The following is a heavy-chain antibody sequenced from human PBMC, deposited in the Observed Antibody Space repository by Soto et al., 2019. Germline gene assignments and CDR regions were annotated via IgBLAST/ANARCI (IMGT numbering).Heavy chain of an antibody. CDR1: GFAFSNAY. V-gene: IGHV3-15*07. CDR2: VKSNTDDGTA. Sequence: GGSLRLSCAASGFAFSNAYMGWVRQAPGKGLEWVGRVKSNTDDGTAEYAASVRGRFIVSRDDSSDTLYLQMNSLKTEDTAVYYCTTGLRWNLYSFGSGTHLNYWGRGTLVTVSS. J-gene: IGHJ4*02. D-gene: IGHD3-10*01. CDR3: TTGLRWNLYSFGSGTHLNY.